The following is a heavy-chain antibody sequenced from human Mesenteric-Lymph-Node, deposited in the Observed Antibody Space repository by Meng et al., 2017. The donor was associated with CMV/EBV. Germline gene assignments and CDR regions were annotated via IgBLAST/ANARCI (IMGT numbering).Heavy chain of an antibody. CDR1: GGSISSSSYY. CDR2: IYYSGST. D-gene: IGHD3-10*01. J-gene: IGHJ5*02. Sequence: QLQRQESGPGLVKPSETLSLTCTVSGGSISSSSYYWGWIRQPQGTGLEWIGSIYYSGSTYYNPSLKSRVTISVDTSKNQFSLKLSSVTAADTAVYYCARPHYYGSGSSPWFDPWGQGTLVTVSS. CDR3: ARPHYYGSGSSPWFDP. V-gene: IGHV4-39*01.